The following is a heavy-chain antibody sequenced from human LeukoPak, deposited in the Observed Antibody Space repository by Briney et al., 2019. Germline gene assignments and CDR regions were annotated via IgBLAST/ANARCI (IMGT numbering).Heavy chain of an antibody. CDR2: ISAYNGNT. D-gene: IGHD5-12*01. J-gene: IGHJ5*02. CDR1: GYTFTSYG. V-gene: IGHV1-18*01. CDR3: ARDPRISGYFAEDNWFDP. Sequence: ASVKVSCKASGYTFTSYGISWVRQAPGQGLEWMGWISAYNGNTNYAQKLQGRVTMTTDTSTSTAYMELRSLRSDDTAVYYCARDPRISGYFAEDNWFDPWGQGTLVTVSS.